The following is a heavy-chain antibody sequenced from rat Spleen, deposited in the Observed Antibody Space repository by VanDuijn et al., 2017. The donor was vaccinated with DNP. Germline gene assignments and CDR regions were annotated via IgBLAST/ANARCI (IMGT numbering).Heavy chain of an antibody. Sequence: EVQLVESGGGLVQPGRSMQLSCVASGFSFSDFDMAWVRQAPKKGLEWVATITYDGGTTYYRDSVKGRFTISRDDVKSTLYLQMDSLRSEDTATYYCTAELGGYWGQGVMVTVSS. V-gene: IGHV5-7*01. CDR3: TAELGGY. CDR2: ITYDGGTT. J-gene: IGHJ2*01. CDR1: GFSFSDFD. D-gene: IGHD5-1*01.